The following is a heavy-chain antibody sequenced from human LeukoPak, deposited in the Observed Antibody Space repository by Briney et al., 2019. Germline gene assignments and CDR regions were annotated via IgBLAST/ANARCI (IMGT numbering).Heavy chain of an antibody. Sequence: GGSLRLSCAASGFTFSSYAMSWVRQAPGKGLEWVSSISDSGGRTYHADSVKGRFTISRDNSKNTLYLQMNSLRAEDTAVYYCAREVPAAGLIDYWGQGTLVTVSS. V-gene: IGHV3-23*01. D-gene: IGHD6-13*01. J-gene: IGHJ4*02. CDR1: GFTFSSYA. CDR2: ISDSGGRT. CDR3: AREVPAAGLIDY.